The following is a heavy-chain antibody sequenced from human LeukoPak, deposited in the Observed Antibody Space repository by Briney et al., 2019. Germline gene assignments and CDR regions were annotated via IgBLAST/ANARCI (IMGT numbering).Heavy chain of an antibody. D-gene: IGHD2-2*01. Sequence: GGSLRLSCAASGFTFSSYSMNWVRQAPGKGLEWVSSISSSSSYIYYADSVKGRFTISRDNAKNSLYLQMNSLRAEDTAVYYCARDLLMPIVVVPAASGYWGQGTLVTVSS. CDR1: GFTFSSYS. J-gene: IGHJ4*02. V-gene: IGHV3-21*01. CDR2: ISSSSSYI. CDR3: ARDLLMPIVVVPAASGY.